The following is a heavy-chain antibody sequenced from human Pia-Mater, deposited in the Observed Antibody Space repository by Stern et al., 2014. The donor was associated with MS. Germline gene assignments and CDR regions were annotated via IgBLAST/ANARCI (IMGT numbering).Heavy chain of an antibody. D-gene: IGHD3-3*01. CDR3: ARDQRGITIFGVVTDYYYLGMDV. CDR1: GYIFTGYY. Sequence: VQLVQSGAEVKKPGASVKVSCKTSGYIFTGYYIHWVRQAPGQGLEWMAWINPNTGGPTYAPKCHGSVTMSSDTPNRTAYVELSSLTSDDTAVYYCARDQRGITIFGVVTDYYYLGMDVWGQGTTVTVSS. V-gene: IGHV1-2*02. CDR2: INPNTGGP. J-gene: IGHJ6*02.